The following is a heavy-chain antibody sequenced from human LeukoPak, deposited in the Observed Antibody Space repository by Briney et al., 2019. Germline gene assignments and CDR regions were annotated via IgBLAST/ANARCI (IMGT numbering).Heavy chain of an antibody. Sequence: SETLSLTCAVSGGSISSGGYSWSWIRQPPGKGLEWIGYIYYSGSTYYNPSLKSRVTISVDTSKNQFSLKLSSVTAADTAVYYCARQVSMVRGVIITEDYWYFDLWGRGTLVTVSS. CDR1: GGSISSGGYS. V-gene: IGHV4-30-4*07. CDR2: IYYSGST. CDR3: ARQVSMVRGVIITEDYWYFDL. D-gene: IGHD3-10*01. J-gene: IGHJ2*01.